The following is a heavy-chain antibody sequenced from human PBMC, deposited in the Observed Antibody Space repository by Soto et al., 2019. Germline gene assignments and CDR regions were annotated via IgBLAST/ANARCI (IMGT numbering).Heavy chain of an antibody. V-gene: IGHV4-59*01. Sequence: PSETLSLTCTVSGGSMSSYYWTWIRQPPGKGLEWIGYIYNSERSNYSPSLKSRVTMSIDTSKNQFSLKLSSVTAADTAVYYCARRYGENFDYWGQGNLVTVSS. J-gene: IGHJ4*02. CDR1: GGSMSSYY. D-gene: IGHD1-26*01. CDR3: ARRYGENFDY. CDR2: IYNSERS.